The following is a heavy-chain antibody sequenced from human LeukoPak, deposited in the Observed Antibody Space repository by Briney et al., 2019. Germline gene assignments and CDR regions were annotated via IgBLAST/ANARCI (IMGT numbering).Heavy chain of an antibody. CDR2: IYYSGST. J-gene: IGHJ4*02. Sequence: SETLSLTCTASGGSISSSSYYWGWIRQPPGKGLEWIGSIYYSGSTYYNPSLKSRVTISVDTSKNQFSLKLSSVTAADTAVYYCARERESDPFDYWGQGTLVTVSS. V-gene: IGHV4-39*07. CDR1: GGSISSSSYY. CDR3: ARERESDPFDY. D-gene: IGHD3-10*01.